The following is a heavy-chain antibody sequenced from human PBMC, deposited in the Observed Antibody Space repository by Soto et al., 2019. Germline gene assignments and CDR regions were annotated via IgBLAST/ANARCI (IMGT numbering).Heavy chain of an antibody. J-gene: IGHJ4*02. V-gene: IGHV4-34*01. Sequence: AETLYLNCAVYGGSFSAYYWSWILQPPGKRLEWIGEINHSGGTSYNPSLKSLVTISVDTSKSQFSLKLTSVTAAERAVYYCARGSVDTVDSSGFYEYWGKGTPVTVSS. CDR1: GGSFSAYY. CDR2: INHSGGT. D-gene: IGHD3-22*01. CDR3: ARGSVDTVDSSGFYEY.